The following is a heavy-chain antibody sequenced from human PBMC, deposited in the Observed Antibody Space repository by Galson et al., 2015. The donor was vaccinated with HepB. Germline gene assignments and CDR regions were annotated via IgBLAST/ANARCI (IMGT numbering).Heavy chain of an antibody. J-gene: IGHJ6*02. CDR2: ISNDGSKK. Sequence: SLRLSCAASGFTFSSYTMHRVRQAPGNGLEWVAFISNDGSKKYFADSVKGRFTISRDNSKNALYLQMNSLRTEDTALHYCARGHFDWFLSGMDVWGQGATVTVSS. CDR3: ARGHFDWFLSGMDV. V-gene: IGHV3-30-3*01. CDR1: GFTFSSYT. D-gene: IGHD3-9*01.